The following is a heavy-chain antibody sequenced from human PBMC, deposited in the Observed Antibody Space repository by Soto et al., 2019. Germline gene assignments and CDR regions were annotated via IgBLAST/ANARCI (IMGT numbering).Heavy chain of an antibody. CDR1: RFTFTSFG. V-gene: IGHV3-48*04. D-gene: IGHD3-22*01. Sequence: EVQLVESGGGLVQPGGSLRLYSAASRFTFTSFGMTWVRQAPGRGLEWVSHINSGGSVILYADSVKGRVTISRDNSKNSLYLEMNSLRADDTAVYFCARDEDGTYEFDYWGQGTLVTVSS. CDR2: INSGGSVI. J-gene: IGHJ4*02. CDR3: ARDEDGTYEFDY.